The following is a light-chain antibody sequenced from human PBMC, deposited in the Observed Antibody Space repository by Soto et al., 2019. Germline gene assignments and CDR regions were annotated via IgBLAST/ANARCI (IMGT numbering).Light chain of an antibody. V-gene: IGKV1-39*01. J-gene: IGKJ5*01. CDR3: QQSYSTLSIT. CDR1: ESISRH. CDR2: AAS. Sequence: DIQMTQSPSSLSASVGDRVTITCRASESISRHLNWYQQKPGKAPNLLIYAASSLQNGVPSRFSGSGSGTDFTLTINNLQPEDCATYYCQQSYSTLSITVGQGTRLEIK.